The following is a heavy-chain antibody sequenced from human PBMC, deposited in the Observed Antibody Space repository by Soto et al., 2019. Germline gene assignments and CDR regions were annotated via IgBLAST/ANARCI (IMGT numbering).Heavy chain of an antibody. D-gene: IGHD5-18*01. CDR3: ARGLNGYLYYFDY. V-gene: IGHV1-3*01. CDR2: INAGNGNT. CDR1: GYTFTSYA. Sequence: QVQLVQSGAEVKKPGASVKVSCKASGYTFTSYAMHWVRQAPGQRLEWMGWINAGNGNTKYSQKFQGRVTITRDTSASTAYMELSSLSSEDPAVYYCARGLNGYLYYFDYWGQGTLVTVSS. J-gene: IGHJ4*02.